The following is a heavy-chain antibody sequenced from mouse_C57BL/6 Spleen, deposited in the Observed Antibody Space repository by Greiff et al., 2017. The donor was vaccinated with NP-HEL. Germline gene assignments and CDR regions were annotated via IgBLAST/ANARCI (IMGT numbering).Heavy chain of an antibody. CDR2: ISSGGSYT. V-gene: IGHV5-6*02. J-gene: IGHJ3*01. CDR1: GFTFSSYG. Sequence: DVKLVESGGDLVKPGGSLKLSCAASGFTFSSYGMSWVRQTPDKRLEWVATISSGGSYTYYPDSVKGRFTISRDNAKNTLYLQMSSLKSEVTAVYYCAVNYEYDEGFAYWGQGTLVTVSA. CDR3: AVNYEYDEGFAY. D-gene: IGHD2-4*01.